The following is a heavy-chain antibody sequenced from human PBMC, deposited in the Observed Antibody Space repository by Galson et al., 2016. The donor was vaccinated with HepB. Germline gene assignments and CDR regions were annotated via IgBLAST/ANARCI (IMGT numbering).Heavy chain of an antibody. V-gene: IGHV3-7*04. CDR1: GFTFSDYW. D-gene: IGHD2-15*01. J-gene: IGHJ4*02. CDR2: IKQDGSEK. Sequence: SLRLSCAASGFTFSDYWMSWVRQAPGKGLEWVANIKQDGSEKHYLDSVKGRFTISRDNAKNSLFLQMNSLRAEDTAVYYCARGNTCSGGACYLDYWGQGTLVTVS. CDR3: ARGNTCSGGACYLDY.